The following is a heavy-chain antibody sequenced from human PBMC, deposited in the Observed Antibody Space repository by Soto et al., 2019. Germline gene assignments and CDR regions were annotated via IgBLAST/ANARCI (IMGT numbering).Heavy chain of an antibody. J-gene: IGHJ6*02. CDR1: GYTFTSYG. CDR3: AREALPGKKGYYGMDV. D-gene: IGHD6-6*01. V-gene: IGHV1-18*01. CDR2: ISAYNGNT. Sequence: QVQLVQSGAEVKKPGASVKVSCKASGYTFTSYGISWVRQAPGQGLEWMGWISAYNGNTNYAQKLQGRVTMTTDTSTSTAYMELRSLRSADTAVYYCAREALPGKKGYYGMDVWGQGTTVTVSS.